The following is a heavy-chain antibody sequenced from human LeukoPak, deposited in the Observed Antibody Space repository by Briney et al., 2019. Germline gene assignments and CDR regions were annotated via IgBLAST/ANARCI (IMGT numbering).Heavy chain of an antibody. J-gene: IGHJ4*02. CDR3: ARDLGGGSFDF. V-gene: IGHV4-31*03. Sequence: PSQTLSLTCTVPGGSISNGVYYWSWIRQHPGKGLEWIGYIYYSGSTYYSPSLKSRLTMSVDTSKNQFSLKLSSVTAADTAVYYCARDLGGGSFDFWGQGTLVTVSS. CDR1: GGSISNGVYY. D-gene: IGHD2-15*01. CDR2: IYYSGST.